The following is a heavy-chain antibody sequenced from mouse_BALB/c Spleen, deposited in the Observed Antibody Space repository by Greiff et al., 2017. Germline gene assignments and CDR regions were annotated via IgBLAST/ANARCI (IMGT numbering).Heavy chain of an antibody. D-gene: IGHD1-1*01. CDR3: KYYYGSGYSY. CDR1: GFNIKDYY. Sequence: VQLQQSGAELVRSGASVKLSCTASGFNIKDYYMHWVQQSPEQGLEWIGWIDPENGDTEYAPKFQGKVTMTADTSSNTAYLQLSSLTSEDTAVYYCKYYYGSGYSYWGQGTTLTVSS. CDR2: IDPENGDT. J-gene: IGHJ2*01. V-gene: IGHV14-4*02.